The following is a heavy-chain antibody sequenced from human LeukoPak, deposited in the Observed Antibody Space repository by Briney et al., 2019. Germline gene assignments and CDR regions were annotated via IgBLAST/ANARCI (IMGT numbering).Heavy chain of an antibody. Sequence: GGSLRLSCAASGFTFSSYAMHWVRQAAGKGLEWVAVISYDGSNKYYADSVKGRFTISRDNSKNTLYLQMNSLRAEDTAVYYCARDLPYYDILTGYWNYYYYGMDVWGQGTTVTVSS. CDR2: ISYDGSNK. CDR1: GFTFSSYA. CDR3: ARDLPYYDILTGYWNYYYYGMDV. J-gene: IGHJ6*02. D-gene: IGHD3-9*01. V-gene: IGHV3-30-3*01.